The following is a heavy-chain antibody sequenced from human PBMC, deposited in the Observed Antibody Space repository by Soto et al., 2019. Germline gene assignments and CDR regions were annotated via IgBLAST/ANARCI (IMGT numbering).Heavy chain of an antibody. V-gene: IGHV3-30-3*01. D-gene: IGHD3-22*01. CDR1: GFTFSSYA. J-gene: IGHJ4*02. CDR3: ARVRPSYYESSGLDY. CDR2: ILYDGSNK. Sequence: QVQLVESGGGVVQPGRSLRLSCAASGFTFSSYAMHWVRQAPGKGLEWVAVILYDGSNKYYADSVKGRFTISRDNSKNPMYLRMNNLRAEDTAVYYCARVRPSYYESSGLDYWGQGTLVTVSS.